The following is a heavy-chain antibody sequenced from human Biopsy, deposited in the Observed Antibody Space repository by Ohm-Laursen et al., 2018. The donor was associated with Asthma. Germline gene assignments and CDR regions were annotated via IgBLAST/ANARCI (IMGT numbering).Heavy chain of an antibody. CDR3: AREVGTTYVDDVIRYFDL. CDR1: GTAISRGGYY. CDR2: IYTDGST. Sequence: SDTLSLTCSVSGTAISRGGYYWSWIRQPPGKGLEWIGYIYTDGSTDYNPSLKSRLSMSVDTSMNQFSLKLTSVTAADTAVYYCAREVGTTYVDDVIRYFDLWGRGTLVTVSS. D-gene: IGHD4-11*01. J-gene: IGHJ2*01. V-gene: IGHV4-31*02.